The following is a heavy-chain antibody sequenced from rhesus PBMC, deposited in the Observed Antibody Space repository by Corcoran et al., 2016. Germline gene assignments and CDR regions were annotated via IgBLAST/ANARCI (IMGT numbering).Heavy chain of an antibody. V-gene: IGHV2-1*01. D-gene: IGHD4-29*01. CDR2: IYWDDDK. CDR1: GFSLSTSGMG. Sequence: QVTLKESGPALVKSTQTLTLTCTFSGFSLSTSGMGVGWIRQPPGKTLEWLAHIYWDDDKRDSASLKSRLTISKDTSKNQVVLTMTNMDPVDTATYCCARRRSSDSDVNYWGQGVLVTVSS. J-gene: IGHJ4*01. CDR3: ARRRSSDSDVNY.